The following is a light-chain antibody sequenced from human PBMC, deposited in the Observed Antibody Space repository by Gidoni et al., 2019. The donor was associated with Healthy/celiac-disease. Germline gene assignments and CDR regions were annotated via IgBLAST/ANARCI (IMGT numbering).Light chain of an antibody. CDR1: SGSIASHY. Sequence: NFMLTQPHSVSESQGKTVTISCTRSSGSIASHYVQWYQQRPGSSPTTVIYEDNQRPSGVPDRFSGSIDSSSNSASLTISGLKTEDEADYYCQSYDSSNRVFGGGTKLTVL. CDR3: QSYDSSNRV. V-gene: IGLV6-57*01. CDR2: EDN. J-gene: IGLJ3*02.